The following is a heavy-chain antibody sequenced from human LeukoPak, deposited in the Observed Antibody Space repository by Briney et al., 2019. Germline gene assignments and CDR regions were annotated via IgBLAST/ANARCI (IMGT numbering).Heavy chain of an antibody. CDR1: GYTFTSCG. Sequence: ASVKVSCKASGYTFTSCGISWVRQAPGQGLAWMGCISAYNGNTNYAQKLQGRVTMTTDTSTSTAYMEPRSLRSDDTAVYYCARAGGYCSSTSCYPSDYWGQGTLVTVSS. CDR2: ISAYNGNT. D-gene: IGHD2-2*01. J-gene: IGHJ4*02. V-gene: IGHV1-18*01. CDR3: ARAGGYCSSTSCYPSDY.